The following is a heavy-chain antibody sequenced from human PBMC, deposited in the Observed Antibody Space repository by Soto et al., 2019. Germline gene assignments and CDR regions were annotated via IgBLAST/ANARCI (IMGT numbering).Heavy chain of an antibody. CDR3: ASRTMEASY. J-gene: IGHJ4*02. V-gene: IGHV3-30-3*01. D-gene: IGHD1-1*01. CDR2: ISFDGINK. CDR1: GFTFSVYA. Sequence: QVHLVESGGGVVQPGRSLRLSCVASGFTFSVYAMHWVRQAPGKGLEWVAVISFDGINKYYADSVKGRFTVSRDNSKNTLYLQMNSLRGEDTAVYYCASRTMEASYWGQGTLVTVSS.